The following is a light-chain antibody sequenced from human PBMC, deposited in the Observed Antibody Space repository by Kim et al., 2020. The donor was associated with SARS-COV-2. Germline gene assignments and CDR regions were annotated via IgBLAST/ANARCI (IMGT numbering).Light chain of an antibody. CDR3: NSRDSSGHHGV. CDR1: SVINYF. J-gene: IGLJ3*02. V-gene: IGLV3-19*01. Sequence: LRKTVRIRWQGASVINYFVAWYQQKPGQAPALVMYGRNNRASGIANRFSGSRSGDTASLIITGAQAEDEADYYCNSRDSSGHHGVFGGGTQLTVL. CDR2: GRN.